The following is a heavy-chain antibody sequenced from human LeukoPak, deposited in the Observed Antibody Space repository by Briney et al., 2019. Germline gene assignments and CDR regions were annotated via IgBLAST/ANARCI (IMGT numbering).Heavy chain of an antibody. CDR1: GFTFSSYG. J-gene: IGHJ4*02. V-gene: IGHV3-30*02. Sequence: GGSLRLSCAASGFTFSSYGMHWVRQAPGKGLEWVAFIRYDGSNKYYADSVKGRFTISRDNSKNTLHLQMNSLRAEDTAVYYCAKGTMYYYDNSGYYPNFDYWGQGTLVTVSS. CDR2: IRYDGSNK. CDR3: AKGTMYYYDNSGYYPNFDY. D-gene: IGHD3-22*01.